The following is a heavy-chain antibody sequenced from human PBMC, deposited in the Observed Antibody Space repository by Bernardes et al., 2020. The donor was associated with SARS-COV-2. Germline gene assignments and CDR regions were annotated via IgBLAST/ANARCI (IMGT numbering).Heavy chain of an antibody. CDR1: GGSISRVGFY. CDR3: ARATRGTYADQRRWYFDL. J-gene: IGHJ2*01. Sequence: SETLSLTCSASGGSISRVGFYWSWIRRPPGTALEWIWHTHYGGITDYNPSLKSRVIISVDLSKNQFSLRLSPVTAADPAIYYCARATRGTYADQRRWYFDLWGRSTPVTVSS. CDR2: THYGGIT. V-gene: IGHV4-31*03. D-gene: IGHD2-2*01.